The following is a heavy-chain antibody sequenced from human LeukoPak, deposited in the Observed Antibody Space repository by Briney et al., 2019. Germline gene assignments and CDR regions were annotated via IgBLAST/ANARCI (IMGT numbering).Heavy chain of an antibody. Sequence: AGGSLRLSCAASGFTVSSNYMSWVRQAPGKGLEWVSVIYSGGSTYYADSVKGRFTIFRDNSKNTLYLQMNSLRAEDTAVYYCARVVAATSYYFDYWGQGTLVTVSS. V-gene: IGHV3-66*01. J-gene: IGHJ4*02. D-gene: IGHD2-15*01. CDR1: GFTVSSNY. CDR3: ARVVAATSYYFDY. CDR2: IYSGGST.